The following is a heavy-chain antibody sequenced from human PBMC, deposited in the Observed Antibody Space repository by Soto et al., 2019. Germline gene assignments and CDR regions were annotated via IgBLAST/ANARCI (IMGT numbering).Heavy chain of an antibody. J-gene: IGHJ6*03. CDR1: GFTFSSYS. D-gene: IGHD6-13*01. V-gene: IGHV3-48*01. CDR3: ARVPDGRKQLVPWHYYYYYYMDV. Sequence: EVQLVESGGGLVQPGGSLRLSCAASGFTFSSYSMNWVRQAPGKGLEWVSYISSSSSTIYYADSVKGRFTISRDNAKNSLYLQMNSLRAEDTAVYYCARVPDGRKQLVPWHYYYYYYMDVWGKGTTVTVSS. CDR2: ISSSSSTI.